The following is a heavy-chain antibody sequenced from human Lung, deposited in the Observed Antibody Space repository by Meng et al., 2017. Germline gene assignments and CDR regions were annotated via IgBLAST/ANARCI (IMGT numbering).Heavy chain of an antibody. J-gene: IGHJ4*02. Sequence: EVQRVESGGGLVKPVWSLRLSCAASGFTFSSYSMNWVRQAPGKGLEWVSSISSSSAYADSVKGRFTISRDNAKNSLYLQMNSLRAEDTAVYYCARGRVVVAATPSDYWGQGTLVTVSS. D-gene: IGHD2-15*01. CDR2: ISSSSA. V-gene: IGHV3-21*01. CDR3: ARGRVVVAATPSDY. CDR1: GFTFSSYS.